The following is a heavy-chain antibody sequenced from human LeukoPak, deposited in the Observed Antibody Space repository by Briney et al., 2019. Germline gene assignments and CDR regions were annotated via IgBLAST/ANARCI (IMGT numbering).Heavy chain of an antibody. J-gene: IGHJ4*02. CDR2: IKQDGSAK. CDR1: GFIFISYW. Sequence: GGSLRLSCAASGFIFISYWMRWVRQAPGKGLEGVANIKQDGSAKNYVDSVKGRFTISRDNAKNSLYLQLNSLRAEDTAVYYCAGCAGNSCYFDYWGQGTLVIVSS. D-gene: IGHD1-1*01. V-gene: IGHV3-7*01. CDR3: AGCAGNSCYFDY.